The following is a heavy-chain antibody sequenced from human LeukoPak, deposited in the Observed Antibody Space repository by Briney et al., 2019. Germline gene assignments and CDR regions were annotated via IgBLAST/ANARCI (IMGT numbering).Heavy chain of an antibody. CDR1: GGSFSGYY. V-gene: IGHV4-34*01. CDR2: INHSGST. J-gene: IGHJ4*02. D-gene: IGHD3-10*01. CDR3: ARNFPYYGSGSPFDY. Sequence: SETLSLTCAVYGGSFSGYYWSWIRQPPGKGLEWIGEINHSGSTNYNPSLKSRVTISVDTSKNQFSLKLSSVTAADTAVYYCARNFPYYGSGSPFDYWGQGTLVTVSS.